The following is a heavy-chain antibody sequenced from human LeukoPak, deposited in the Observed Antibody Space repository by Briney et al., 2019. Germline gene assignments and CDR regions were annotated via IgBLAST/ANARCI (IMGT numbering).Heavy chain of an antibody. CDR2: ISSSGSTI. Sequence: GGSLRLSCAASGFTFSDYYMSWIRQAPGKGLEWVSYISSSGSTIYYADSVKGRFTISRDNAKNSLYLQMNSLRAEDTAVYYCARGLEQQLVKYYYYYYMDVWGKGTTVTVSS. V-gene: IGHV3-11*04. CDR1: GFTFSDYY. J-gene: IGHJ6*03. D-gene: IGHD6-13*01. CDR3: ARGLEQQLVKYYYYYYMDV.